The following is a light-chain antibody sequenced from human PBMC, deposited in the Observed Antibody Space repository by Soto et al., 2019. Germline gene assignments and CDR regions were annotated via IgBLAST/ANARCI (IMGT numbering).Light chain of an antibody. J-gene: IGKJ5*01. CDR1: QCVXSS. V-gene: IGKV3-15*01. CDR2: CES. CDR3: RQYNNWPPST. Sequence: IVMTQCPATLSVSPGERATLSCRASQCVXSSFAWYQGKPGQAPRLLTXCESTRGTSILARFSGSGAGGEFTLTLSSLQSEDFAVYYCRQYNNWPPSTVGQGTRLEI.